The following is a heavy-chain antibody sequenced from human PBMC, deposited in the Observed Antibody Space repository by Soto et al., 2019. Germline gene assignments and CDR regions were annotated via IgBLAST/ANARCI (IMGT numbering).Heavy chain of an antibody. CDR2: MSFDGNSK. V-gene: IGHV3-30-3*01. D-gene: IGHD2-21*01. CDR3: TRGRSVIANDDFEY. Sequence: QVQLVESGGGVVQPGTSLRLSCAASGFAISSYSMHWVRQAPGKGLEGVAAMSFDGNSKYFADSVKGRFMISRDTSKNTWSLEMESLGAEDSALYHCTRGRSVIANDDFEYWGQGTQVTVSS. J-gene: IGHJ4*02. CDR1: GFAISSYS.